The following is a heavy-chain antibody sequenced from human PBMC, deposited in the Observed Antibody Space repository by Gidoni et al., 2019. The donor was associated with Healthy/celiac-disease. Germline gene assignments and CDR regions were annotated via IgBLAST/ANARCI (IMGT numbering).Heavy chain of an antibody. CDR2: ISSSSSYI. J-gene: IGHJ4*02. Sequence: EVQLVESGGGLVKPGGSLRLSCAASGFTFSSYTMNWVRQAPGKGLEWVSSISSSSSYIYYADSVKGRFTISRDNAKNSLYLQMNSLRAEDTAVYYCARDRRLSIYGLADYWGQGTLVTVSS. D-gene: IGHD3-10*01. V-gene: IGHV3-21*01. CDR1: GFTFSSYT. CDR3: ARDRRLSIYGLADY.